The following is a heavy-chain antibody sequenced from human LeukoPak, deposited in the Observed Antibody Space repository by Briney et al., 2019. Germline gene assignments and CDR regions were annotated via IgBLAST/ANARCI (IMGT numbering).Heavy chain of an antibody. CDR2: MNPNSGNT. CDR1: GYTFTSYD. Sequence: ASVKVSCKASGYTFTSYDINWVRQATGQGLEWMGWMNPNSGNTGYAQKFQGRVTITADESTSTAYMELSSLRSEDTAVYYCARGHGAHYGDYVSGWFDPWGQGTLVTVSS. CDR3: ARGHGAHYGDYVSGWFDP. V-gene: IGHV1-8*01. D-gene: IGHD4-17*01. J-gene: IGHJ5*02.